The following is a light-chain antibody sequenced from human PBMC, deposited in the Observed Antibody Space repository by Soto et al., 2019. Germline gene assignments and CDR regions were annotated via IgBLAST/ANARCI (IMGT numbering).Light chain of an antibody. CDR3: QQYGSSPRS. CDR1: QSVNSNF. CDR2: GVS. Sequence: EIVLTQSPVTLSLSPGERATLSCRASQSVNSNFFAWYQQKPGQAPRLLLYGVSTRASGIPDRFTGSGFGTDFALTISRLETEDFAIYYCQQYGSSPRSFGQGTKVEIK. V-gene: IGKV3-20*01. J-gene: IGKJ2*03.